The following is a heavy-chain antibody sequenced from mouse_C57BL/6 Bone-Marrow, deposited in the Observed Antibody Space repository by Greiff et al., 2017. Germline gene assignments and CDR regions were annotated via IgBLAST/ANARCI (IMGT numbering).Heavy chain of an antibody. CDR3: AIWWSYYFDD. CDR2: IDPSDSYT. V-gene: IGHV1-59*01. J-gene: IGHJ2*01. Sequence: QVQLQQPGAELVRPGTSVKLSCKASGYTFTSYWMHWVKQRPGQGLEWIGVIDPSDSYTNYNQKFKGKATLTVDTSSSTAYMQLSSLTSEDSAVYYGAIWWSYYFDDWGQGTTLTVSS. D-gene: IGHD1-1*02. CDR1: GYTFTSYW.